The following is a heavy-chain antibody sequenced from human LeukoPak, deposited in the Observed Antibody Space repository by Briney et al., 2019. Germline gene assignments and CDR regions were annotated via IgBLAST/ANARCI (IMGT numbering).Heavy chain of an antibody. Sequence: PGGSLRLSCAASGFTCSSCWMSWVRQAPGKGLEWMANIKQDGSENYYVDSVKGRFTISRDNAKNSLYLQMSSLRAEDTAVYYCATSLTTASDTSAYGAFDVWGQGTMVTVSS. CDR1: GFTCSSCW. CDR2: IKQDGSEN. V-gene: IGHV3-7*05. D-gene: IGHD3-22*01. CDR3: ATSLTTASDTSAYGAFDV. J-gene: IGHJ3*01.